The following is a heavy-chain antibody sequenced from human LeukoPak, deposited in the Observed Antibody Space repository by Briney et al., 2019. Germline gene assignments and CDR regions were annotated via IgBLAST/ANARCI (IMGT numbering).Heavy chain of an antibody. CDR1: GFTFSSYS. CDR3: ARDSSNYERWFDP. J-gene: IGHJ5*02. CDR2: ISSSSSYI. V-gene: IGHV3-21*01. D-gene: IGHD4-11*01. Sequence: GGSLRLSCAASGFTFSSYSMNWVRQAPGKGLEWVSSISSSSSYIYYADSVKGRFTISRDNAKNSLYLQMNSLRAEDTAVYYCARDSSNYERWFDPWGRGTLVTVSS.